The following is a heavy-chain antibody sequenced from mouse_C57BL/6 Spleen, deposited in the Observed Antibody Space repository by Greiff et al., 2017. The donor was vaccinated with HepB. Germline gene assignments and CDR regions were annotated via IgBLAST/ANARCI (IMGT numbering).Heavy chain of an antibody. J-gene: IGHJ2*01. CDR2: IYPGDGDT. CDR3: ARAGIYYDYDSGYYLDY. V-gene: IGHV1-80*01. Sequence: VQLQQSGAELVKPGASVKISCKASGYAFSSYWMNWVKQRPGKGLEWIGQIYPGDGDTNYNGKFKGKATLTADKSSSTAYMQLSSLTSEDSAVYFCARAGIYYDYDSGYYLDYWGQGTTLTVSS. CDR1: GYAFSSYW. D-gene: IGHD2-4*01.